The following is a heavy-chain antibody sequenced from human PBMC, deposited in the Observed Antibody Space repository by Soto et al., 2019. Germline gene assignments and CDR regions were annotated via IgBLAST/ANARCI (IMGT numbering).Heavy chain of an antibody. V-gene: IGHV4-59*12. CDR1: GGSISSYY. CDR3: ARGPPINYYGIGGYYYFDY. J-gene: IGHJ4*02. D-gene: IGHD3-22*01. CDR2: ISYSGST. Sequence: PSETLSLTCTVSGGSISSYYWSWIRQPPGKGLEWIGEISYSGSTRYSPSLESRVTISVDTSRNQFSLKLNSVTAADTAVYYCARGPPINYYGIGGYYYFDYWGQGTLVTVSS.